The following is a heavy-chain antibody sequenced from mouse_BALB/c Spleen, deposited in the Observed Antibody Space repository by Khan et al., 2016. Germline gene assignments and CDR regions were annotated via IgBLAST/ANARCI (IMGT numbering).Heavy chain of an antibody. CDR3: ARTYGGYGYFDV. Sequence: EVELVESGGGLVKPGGSLKLSCAASGFTFSDYYMYWVRQTPEKRLEWVATISDGGAYTYYPDSVKGRFTISRDNAKNNLYLQMSSLKSEDTAMYCCARTYGGYGYFDVWGAGTTVTVSS. J-gene: IGHJ1*01. V-gene: IGHV5-4*02. D-gene: IGHD1-1*02. CDR2: ISDGGAYT. CDR1: GFTFSDYY.